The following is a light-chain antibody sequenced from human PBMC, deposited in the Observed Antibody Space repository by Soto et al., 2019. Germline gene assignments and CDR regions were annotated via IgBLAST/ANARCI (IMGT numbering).Light chain of an antibody. Sequence: EIVLTQSPGTLSLSPGERATLSCRAIQSVSSSYLAWYQQKPGQAPRLLIYGASSRATGIPDRFSGSGSGRDFTLTISGLEPEDFAVYYCQQYGSSPLISFGQGTRLEIK. CDR2: GAS. V-gene: IGKV3-20*01. CDR3: QQYGSSPLIS. CDR1: QSVSSSY. J-gene: IGKJ5*01.